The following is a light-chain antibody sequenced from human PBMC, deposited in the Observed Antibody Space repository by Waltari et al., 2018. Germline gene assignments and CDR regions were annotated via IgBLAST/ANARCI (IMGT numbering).Light chain of an antibody. Sequence: DIVLTQSPLSLPVTPGEPASISCRSSQSLLHWHGNNNLDWYLQKPGQSPQLLIYLGSTRTSGVPDRFGGRGAGKDFTLRISREEAEDVGVYCCMQSLQALWTFGPGTKVEIK. CDR2: LGS. V-gene: IGKV2-28*01. CDR1: QSLLHWHGNNN. J-gene: IGKJ1*01. CDR3: MQSLQALWT.